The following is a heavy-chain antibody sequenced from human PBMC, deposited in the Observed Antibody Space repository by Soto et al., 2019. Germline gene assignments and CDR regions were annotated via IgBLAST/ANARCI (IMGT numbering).Heavy chain of an antibody. J-gene: IGHJ5*02. CDR3: ARDRPAWFWDP. CDR2: IKQDGSEK. V-gene: IGHV3-7*03. CDR1: GFTFSSYW. D-gene: IGHD3-22*01. Sequence: QPGGSLRLSCAASGFTFSSYWMSWVRQAPGKGLEWVANIKQDGSEKYYVDSVKGRFTISRDDAKNSLYLQMNSLRAEDTAVYYCARDRPAWFWDPWGQGTLVTVSS.